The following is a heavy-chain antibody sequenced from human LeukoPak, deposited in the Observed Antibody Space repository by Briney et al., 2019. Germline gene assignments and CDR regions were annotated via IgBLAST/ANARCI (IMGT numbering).Heavy chain of an antibody. CDR2: IHPSDGVT. V-gene: IGHV1-46*01. D-gene: IGHD6-19*01. CDR1: GYTFTSHC. J-gene: IGHJ4*02. CDR3: ARDNTGSSGWTGLGY. Sequence: RASVKVSCKASGYTFTSHCIHWVRQAPGQGLEWMGLIHPSDGVTTYAQNFQGRVTVTRDTSTSTVYMELSSLRSEDTAVYYCARDNTGSSGWTGLGYWGQGTLVTVSS.